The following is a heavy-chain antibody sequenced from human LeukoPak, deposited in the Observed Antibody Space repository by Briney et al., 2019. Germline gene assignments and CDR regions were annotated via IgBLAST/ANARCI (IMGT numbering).Heavy chain of an antibody. CDR1: VFTFTSFS. CDR2: TSYDGSNE. J-gene: IGHJ4*02. CDR3: ASPSYYYDSTGYFDY. V-gene: IGHV3-30-3*01. D-gene: IGHD3-22*01. Sequence: GRSLRLSCAASVFTFTSFSMHWVRHAPHKGLEWVAVTSYDGSNEYYADSVKGRFTISRDNSKNTLYLQMNSLRAEDTAVYFCASPSYYYDSTGYFDYWGQGTLVTVSS.